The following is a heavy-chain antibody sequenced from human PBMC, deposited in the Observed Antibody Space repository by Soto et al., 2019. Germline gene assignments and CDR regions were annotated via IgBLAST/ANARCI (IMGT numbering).Heavy chain of an antibody. CDR2: INSDGSST. CDR3: ARDYYYYYYMDV. V-gene: IGHV3-74*01. Sequence: EVQLVESGGGLVQPGGSLRLSCAASGFTFSSYWMHWVRQAPGKGLVWVSRINSDGSSTSYADSVKGRFTISRDNAKNTLYLQMNSLRAADTAVYYCARDYYYYYYMDVWGKGTTVTVSS. CDR1: GFTFSSYW. J-gene: IGHJ6*03.